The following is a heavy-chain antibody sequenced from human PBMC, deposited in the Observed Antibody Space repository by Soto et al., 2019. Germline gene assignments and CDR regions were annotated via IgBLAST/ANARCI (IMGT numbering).Heavy chain of an antibody. CDR1: GFTFSSFG. D-gene: IGHD3-10*01. V-gene: IGHV3-30*18. CDR2: ISYDGSNK. J-gene: IGHJ4*02. Sequence: SGGSLRLSCAASGFTFSSFGMHWVRQAPGKGLEWVAVISYDGSNKYYADSVKGRFTISRDNSKNTLYLQMNSLRAEDTAVYYCAKDRGKYYFDYWGQGTLVTVSS. CDR3: AKDRGKYYFDY.